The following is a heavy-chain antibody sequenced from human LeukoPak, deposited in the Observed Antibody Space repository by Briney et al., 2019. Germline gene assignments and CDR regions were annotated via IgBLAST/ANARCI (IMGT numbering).Heavy chain of an antibody. D-gene: IGHD5-12*01. CDR2: FILIFGKA. V-gene: IGHV1-69*05. CDR3: ATDVAITDFIVDALDM. J-gene: IGHJ3*02. Sequence: ASRKLCRKAAGATFTSYAITSVRQAPGPGLELKGGFILIFGKANYAQKFQGRVTINTDESTSTAYMEPSGVRSERTGVYYCATDVAITDFIVDALDMWGEKTMVTVSS. CDR1: GATFTSYA.